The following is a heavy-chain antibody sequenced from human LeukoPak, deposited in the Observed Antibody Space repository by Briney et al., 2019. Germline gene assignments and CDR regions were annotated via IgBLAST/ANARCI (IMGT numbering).Heavy chain of an antibody. CDR2: ISWNSGSI. J-gene: IGHJ3*02. V-gene: IGHV3-9*01. D-gene: IGHD2-15*01. Sequence: GGSLRLSCAASGFTFSDYYMSWIRQAPGKGLEWVSGISWNSGSIGYADSVKGRFTISRDNAKNSLYLQMNSLRAEDTALYYCAKGIVVASLDDAFDIWGQGTMVTVSS. CDR1: GFTFSDYY. CDR3: AKGIVVASLDDAFDI.